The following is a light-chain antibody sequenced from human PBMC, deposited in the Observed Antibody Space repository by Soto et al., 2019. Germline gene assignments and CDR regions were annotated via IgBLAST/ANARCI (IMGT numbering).Light chain of an antibody. V-gene: IGKV1-27*01. CDR1: QGISNH. Sequence: DIQMTQSPSSLSAAVGDRVTITCRASQGISNHLAWYQHKPGRVPKLLIYAASTLQSGGPSRFSGSGSGTDFTLTISSLQPDDVATYYCQKCDSAPPFTFGPGTKV. J-gene: IGKJ3*01. CDR3: QKCDSAPPFT. CDR2: AAS.